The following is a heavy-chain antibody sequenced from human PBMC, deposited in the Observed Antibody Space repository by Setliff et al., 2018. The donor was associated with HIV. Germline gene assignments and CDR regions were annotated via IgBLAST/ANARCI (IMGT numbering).Heavy chain of an antibody. J-gene: IGHJ4*02. CDR1: GPSINIHY. V-gene: IGHV4-59*11. D-gene: IGHD4-17*01. Sequence: LSLTCTVSGPSINIHYWSWIRQSPGKGFEWIGYIYSTGSTNYNPPLQSRVTISMVASRNQFSLKVTSVTAADTAVYYCAKGAGFYGDYTFDHWGQGRQVTVSS. CDR2: IYSTGST. CDR3: AKGAGFYGDYTFDH.